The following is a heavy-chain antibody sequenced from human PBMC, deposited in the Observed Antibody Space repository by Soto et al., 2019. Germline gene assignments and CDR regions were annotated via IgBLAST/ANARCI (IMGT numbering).Heavy chain of an antibody. CDR2: ISAHNGNT. V-gene: IGHV1-18*01. Sequence: QVHLVQSGAEVQKPGASVKDSCEGSGYAFTTYGITWVRQADGQGLEWMGWISAHNGNTNYAQKLQCRVTVTRDTSTSTAYMELRGLRSDDKAGDDCARGRYGDYWGQGALVTVSS. CDR3: ARGRYGDY. CDR1: GYAFTTYG. D-gene: IGHD1-1*01. J-gene: IGHJ4*02.